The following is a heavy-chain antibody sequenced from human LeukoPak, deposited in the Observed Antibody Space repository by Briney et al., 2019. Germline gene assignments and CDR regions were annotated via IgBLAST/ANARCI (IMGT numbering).Heavy chain of an antibody. D-gene: IGHD3-22*01. CDR2: INPNSGGT. J-gene: IGHJ4*02. CDR3: ARGLGYYYDSSGYYGY. Sequence: GASVKVSCKASGYTFTSYYMHWVRQAPGQGLEGMGWINPNSGGTNYAQRFQGRVTMTRDTSISTAYMELSRLRSDDTAVYYCARGLGYYYDSSGYYGYWGQGTLVTVSS. CDR1: GYTFTSYY. V-gene: IGHV1-2*02.